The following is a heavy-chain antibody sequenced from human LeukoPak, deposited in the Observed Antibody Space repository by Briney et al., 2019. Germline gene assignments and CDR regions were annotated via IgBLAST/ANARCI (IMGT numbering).Heavy chain of an antibody. CDR2: ISSSGFST. Sequence: GGSLRLSCAASGFTFSSYAMSWVRQAPGKGLEWVSGISSSGFSTYYADSVKGRFTISRDNSKNTVYLQMNSLGVEDTAVYYCAKDDSGSYYPYYYYMDVWGKGTTVTISS. CDR1: GFTFSSYA. V-gene: IGHV3-23*01. CDR3: AKDDSGSYYPYYYYMDV. J-gene: IGHJ6*03. D-gene: IGHD1-26*01.